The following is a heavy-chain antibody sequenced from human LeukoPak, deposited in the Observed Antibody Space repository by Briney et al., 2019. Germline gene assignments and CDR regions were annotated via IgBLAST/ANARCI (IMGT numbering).Heavy chain of an antibody. D-gene: IGHD3-10*01. CDR1: GGSFSGYP. CDR3: TRRSYDSGRYYDGWYFDY. Sequence: SETLSLTCAVYGGSFSGYPWNWTRQAPGKGLEWIGEINHNGNTNYNPSLKGRVTISVDTSKNQFSLKLNSVTAADTAVYYCTRRSYDSGRYYDGWYFDYWGQGTRVTVSP. J-gene: IGHJ4*02. V-gene: IGHV4-34*01. CDR2: INHNGNT.